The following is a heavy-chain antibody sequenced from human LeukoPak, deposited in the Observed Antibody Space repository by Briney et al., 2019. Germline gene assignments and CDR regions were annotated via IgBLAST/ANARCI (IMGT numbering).Heavy chain of an antibody. Sequence: GGSLRLSCAASGFTVSSNYMSWVRQAPGKGLEWVSVIYSGGTTYYADSVKGRLTISSDNSENTLYLQMNTLRAEDTAVYYCARDGGYSYGYGFDYWGQGTLVTVSS. CDR1: GFTVSSNY. V-gene: IGHV3-53*01. CDR3: ARDGGYSYGYGFDY. CDR2: IYSGGTT. D-gene: IGHD5-18*01. J-gene: IGHJ4*02.